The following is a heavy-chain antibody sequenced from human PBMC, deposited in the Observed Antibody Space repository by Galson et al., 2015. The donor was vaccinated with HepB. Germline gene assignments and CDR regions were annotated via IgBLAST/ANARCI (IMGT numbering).Heavy chain of an antibody. J-gene: IGHJ3*02. CDR3: ARDANGHDSSGAFDI. CDR1: GFTFSSYA. D-gene: IGHD3-22*01. Sequence: SLRLSCAASGFTFSSYAMHWVRQAPGKGLEWVAVISYDGSNKYYADSVKGRFTISRDNSKNTLYLQMNSLRAEDTAVYYCARDANGHDSSGAFDIWGQGTMVTVSS. V-gene: IGHV3-30-3*01. CDR2: ISYDGSNK.